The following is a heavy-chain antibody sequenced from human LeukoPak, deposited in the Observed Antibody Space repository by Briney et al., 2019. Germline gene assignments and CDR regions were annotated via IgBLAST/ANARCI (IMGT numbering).Heavy chain of an antibody. CDR3: ASFSRYSSGWYGYFDY. Sequence: SETLSLTCTVSGGSISSYYWSWIRQPPGKGLEWIGYIYYSGSTNYNPSPKSRITTSVDTSKNQFSLKLSSVTAADTAVYYCASFSRYSSGWYGYFDYWGQGTLVTVSS. CDR2: IYYSGST. J-gene: IGHJ4*02. D-gene: IGHD6-19*01. V-gene: IGHV4-59*01. CDR1: GGSISSYY.